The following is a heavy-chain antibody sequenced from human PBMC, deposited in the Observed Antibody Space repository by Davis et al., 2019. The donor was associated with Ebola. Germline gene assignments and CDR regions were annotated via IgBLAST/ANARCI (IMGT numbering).Heavy chain of an antibody. CDR3: ARASRIAARPPSYFDY. D-gene: IGHD6-6*01. V-gene: IGHV3-11*01. CDR2: ISSSGSTI. Sequence: PGGSLRLSCAASGFTFSDYYMSWIRQAPGKGLEWVSYISSSGSTIYYADSVKGRFTISRDNAKNSLYLQMNSLRAEDTAVYYCARASRIAARPPSYFDYWGQGTLVTVSS. J-gene: IGHJ4*02. CDR1: GFTFSDYY.